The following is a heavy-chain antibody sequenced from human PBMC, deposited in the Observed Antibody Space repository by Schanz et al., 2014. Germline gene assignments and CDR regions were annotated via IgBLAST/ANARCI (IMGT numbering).Heavy chain of an antibody. CDR2: ISPSGGST. Sequence: QVHLLQSGAEAKKPGASVKVSCKAFGYSFTTYFIHWVRLAPGQGFEWTGLISPSGGSTSYAQKCKGRVTMTRDTSTSTVFMELSGLTSEDTAVYYCGRGGGAYPQKYGMDVWGQGTTVTVSS. V-gene: IGHV1-46*01. CDR1: GYSFTTYF. CDR3: GRGGGAYPQKYGMDV. D-gene: IGHD3-16*01. J-gene: IGHJ6*02.